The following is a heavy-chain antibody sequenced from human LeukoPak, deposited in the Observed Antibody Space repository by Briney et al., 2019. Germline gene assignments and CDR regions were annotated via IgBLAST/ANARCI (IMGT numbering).Heavy chain of an antibody. CDR1: GGSFSGYY. CDR3: ARRRRVNDYGGNRGVDY. V-gene: IGHV4-34*01. CDR2: INHSGST. J-gene: IGHJ4*02. Sequence: PSETLSLTCAVYGGSFSGYYWSWIRQPPGKGLEWIGEINHSGSTNYNPSLKSRVTISVDTSKNQFSLKLSSVTAADTAVYYCARRRRVNDYGGNRGVDYWGQGTLVTVSS. D-gene: IGHD4-23*01.